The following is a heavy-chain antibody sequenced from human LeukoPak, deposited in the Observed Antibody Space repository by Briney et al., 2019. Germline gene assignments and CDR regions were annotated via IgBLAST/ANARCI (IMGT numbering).Heavy chain of an antibody. CDR1: GGSFSGYY. J-gene: IGHJ4*02. CDR3: ASDKRRLFDY. D-gene: IGHD3-9*01. Sequence: SETLSLTCAVYGGSFSGYYWSWIRQPPGKGLEWIGEINHSGSTNYNPSLKSRVTISVDTSKNQFSLKLSSVTAADTAVYYCASDKRRLFDYWGQGTLVTVSS. CDR2: INHSGST. V-gene: IGHV4-34*01.